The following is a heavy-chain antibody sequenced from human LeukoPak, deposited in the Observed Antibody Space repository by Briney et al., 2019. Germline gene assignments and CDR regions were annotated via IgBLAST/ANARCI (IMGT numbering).Heavy chain of an antibody. Sequence: GGPLRLSCAASGFTFSNYAMTWVRQAPGKRLEWVSAISGSGVKTYYADSAKGRFTISRDNSKNTLYLQMNSLRVEDTAVYYCVKVRVDSGSDPYYFHYWGQGTLVTVSS. D-gene: IGHD5-12*01. CDR1: GFTFSNYA. CDR3: VKVRVDSGSDPYYFHY. J-gene: IGHJ4*02. CDR2: ISGSGVKT. V-gene: IGHV3-23*01.